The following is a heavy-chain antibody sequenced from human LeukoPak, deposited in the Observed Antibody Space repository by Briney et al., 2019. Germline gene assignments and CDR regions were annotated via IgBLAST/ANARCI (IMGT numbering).Heavy chain of an antibody. CDR2: ISGSGGST. CDR3: AKPSSGYDAYYFDY. Sequence: GGSLRLSCAASGFTFSSYAMSWVRQAPGKGLEWVSAISGSGGSTYYADSVKGRFTISRDNSKNTLYLQMNSLRAEDTAVYYCAKPSSGYDAYYFDYWAREPWSPSPQ. D-gene: IGHD5-12*01. V-gene: IGHV3-23*01. J-gene: IGHJ4*02. CDR1: GFTFSSYA.